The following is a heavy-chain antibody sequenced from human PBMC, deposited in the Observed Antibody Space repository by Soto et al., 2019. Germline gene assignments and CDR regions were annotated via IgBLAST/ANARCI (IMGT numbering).Heavy chain of an antibody. D-gene: IGHD5-12*01. V-gene: IGHV1-18*01. CDR3: VKGAGWLQDVDY. Sequence: ASVKVSCKASGYTFTSYGISWVRQAPGQGLEWMGWISAYNGNTNYAQKLQGRVTMTTDTSTSTAYMELSSLRAEDTAVYYCVKGAGWLQDVDYWGQGTLVTVSS. CDR2: ISAYNGNT. J-gene: IGHJ4*02. CDR1: GYTFTSYG.